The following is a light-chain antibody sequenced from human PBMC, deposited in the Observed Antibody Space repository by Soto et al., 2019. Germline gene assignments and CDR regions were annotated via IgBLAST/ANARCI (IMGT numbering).Light chain of an antibody. CDR1: QSVSSSN. Sequence: EIVLTQSPAPLSVSLGDSATLSCRASQSVSSSNLAWYQQKPGQAPRLLIYGASSRATGIPDRFSGSGSGTDFTLTISRLEPEDFAVYYCQQYGSSPRTFGQGTKVDIK. V-gene: IGKV3-20*01. J-gene: IGKJ1*01. CDR3: QQYGSSPRT. CDR2: GAS.